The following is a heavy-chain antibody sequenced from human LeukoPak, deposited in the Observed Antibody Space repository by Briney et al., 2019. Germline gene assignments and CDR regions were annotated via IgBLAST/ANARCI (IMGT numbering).Heavy chain of an antibody. CDR2: ISYDGSNK. Sequence: GGSLRLSCAASGFTFSSYAMHCVRQAPGKGLEWVAVISYDGSNKYYADSVKGRFTISRDNSKNTVYLQMNSLRAEDTAVYYCARGSSGYDFSVLGNWGQGTLVTVSS. V-gene: IGHV3-30*14. D-gene: IGHD3-22*01. J-gene: IGHJ4*02. CDR3: ARGSSGYDFSVLGN. CDR1: GFTFSSYA.